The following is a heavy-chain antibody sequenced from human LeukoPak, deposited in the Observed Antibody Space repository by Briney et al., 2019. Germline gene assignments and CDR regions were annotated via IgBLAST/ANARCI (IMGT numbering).Heavy chain of an antibody. V-gene: IGHV3-23*01. CDR1: GFTFSSYA. Sequence: GGSLGLSCAASGFTFSSYAMTWVRQAPGKGLEWVSGISGSGGSTVYADSVKGRFTISRDNSKNTLYLQMNSLRAEDTAVYYCAKDDSSGSTPDYWGQGTLVTVSS. J-gene: IGHJ4*02. CDR3: AKDDSSGSTPDY. CDR2: ISGSGGST. D-gene: IGHD3-22*01.